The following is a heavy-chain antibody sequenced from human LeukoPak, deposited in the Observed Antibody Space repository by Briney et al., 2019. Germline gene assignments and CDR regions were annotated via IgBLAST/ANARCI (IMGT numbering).Heavy chain of an antibody. CDR2: MNPNSGNT. D-gene: IGHD5-24*01. Sequence: GASVKVSCKASGYTFTSYDINWVRQATGQGLEWMGWMNPNSGNTGYAQKFQGRVTITRNTSISTAYMELSSLRSEDTAVYYCARDRAGGYNLERVFDYWGQGTLVTVSS. J-gene: IGHJ4*02. CDR3: ARDRAGGYNLERVFDY. CDR1: GYTFTSYD. V-gene: IGHV1-8*03.